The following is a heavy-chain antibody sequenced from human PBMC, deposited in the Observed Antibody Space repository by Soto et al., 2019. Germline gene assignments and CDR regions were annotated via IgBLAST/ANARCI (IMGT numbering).Heavy chain of an antibody. CDR1: GFTFSNYA. J-gene: IGHJ4*02. CDR2: ISNDGSNK. D-gene: IGHD5-18*01. CDR3: VRGIRGYSYADY. Sequence: QVQLVESGGGVVQPGRSLRLSCAASGFTFSNYAMHWVRQAPGKGLEWVAVISNDGSNKYHADSVKGRFTISRDNSNYTLYLQMSSLRAEDTAVYYCVRGIRGYSYADYWGQGTLVTVSS. V-gene: IGHV3-30*04.